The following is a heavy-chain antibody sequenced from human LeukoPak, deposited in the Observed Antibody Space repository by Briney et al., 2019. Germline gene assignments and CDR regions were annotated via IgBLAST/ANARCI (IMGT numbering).Heavy chain of an antibody. V-gene: IGHV1-18*01. Sequence: ASVKVSCKASGYTFTSYGISWVRQAPGQGLEWMGRISAYNGNTNYAQKLQGRATMTTDTSTSTAYMELRSLRSDDTAVYYCARVAPLLWFGELPKGGPLDYWGQGTLVTVSS. CDR1: GYTFTSYG. J-gene: IGHJ4*02. D-gene: IGHD3-10*01. CDR2: ISAYNGNT. CDR3: ARVAPLLWFGELPKGGPLDY.